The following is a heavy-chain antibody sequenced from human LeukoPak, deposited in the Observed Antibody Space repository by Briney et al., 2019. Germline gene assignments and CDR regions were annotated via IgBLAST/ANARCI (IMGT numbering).Heavy chain of an antibody. Sequence: PGGSLRLSCAASGFSFSGHYMNWVRQAPGKGLEWVALITYDGYYKYYSDSVKGRFTISSDTSKNTLYLQMNSLRAEDTAVYYCARDLSPVVRASPMGYWGQGTLVTVSS. CDR3: ARDLSPVVRASPMGY. CDR2: ITYDGYYK. CDR1: GFSFSGHY. V-gene: IGHV3-30*03. J-gene: IGHJ4*02. D-gene: IGHD3-10*01.